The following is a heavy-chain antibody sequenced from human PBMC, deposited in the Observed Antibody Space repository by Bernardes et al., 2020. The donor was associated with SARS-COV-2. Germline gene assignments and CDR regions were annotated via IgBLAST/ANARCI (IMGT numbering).Heavy chain of an antibody. V-gene: IGHV3-7*01. CDR1: GFTFSSYW. CDR2: IKEDGSDG. Sequence: GGSLRLSCAASGFTFSSYWMSWVRQAPGKGLEWVATIKEDGSDGYYVGSVMGRFTISRDNAKDSLYLQMNSLRAGDTAVYYCARTANGVDAWGQGTLVTVSS. J-gene: IGHJ4*03. D-gene: IGHD6-25*01. CDR3: ARTANGVDA.